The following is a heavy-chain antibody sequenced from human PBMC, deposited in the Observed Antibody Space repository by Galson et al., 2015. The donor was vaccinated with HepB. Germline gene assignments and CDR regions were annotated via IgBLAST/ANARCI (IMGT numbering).Heavy chain of an antibody. CDR1: GFTFSGSA. J-gene: IGHJ4*02. D-gene: IGHD3-3*01. V-gene: IGHV3-73*01. Sequence: SLRLSCAASGFTFSGSAMHWVRQASGKGLEWVGRIRSKANSYATAYAASVKGRFTISRDDSKNTAYLQMNSLKTEDTAVYYCTRHVSAYDFWSGYSSEYGYWGQGTLVTVSS. CDR3: TRHVSAYDFWSGYSSEYGY. CDR2: IRSKANSYAT.